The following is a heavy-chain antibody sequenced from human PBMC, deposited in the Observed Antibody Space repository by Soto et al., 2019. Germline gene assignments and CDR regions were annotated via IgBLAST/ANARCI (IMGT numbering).Heavy chain of an antibody. CDR3: ARTGYGDHFDF. CDR1: SGSMSNYH. Sequence: SETLSLTCTVCSGSMSNYHWCWIRQSPGKGLEFIGYTHDSGIINYNPSLMSQVAISLDTSKNQFFLKLASMTVADTALYYCARTGYGDHFDFWGRGTLVTVSS. J-gene: IGHJ4*02. V-gene: IGHV4-59*01. D-gene: IGHD5-18*01. CDR2: THDSGII.